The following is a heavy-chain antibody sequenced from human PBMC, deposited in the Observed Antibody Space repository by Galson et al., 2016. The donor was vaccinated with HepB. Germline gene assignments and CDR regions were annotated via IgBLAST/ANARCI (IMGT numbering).Heavy chain of an antibody. CDR2: ISYDGSNK. CDR3: AKARTTTGTTRIPFDI. CDR1: EFTFSSYG. J-gene: IGHJ3*02. D-gene: IGHD1-1*01. V-gene: IGHV3-30*18. Sequence: SLRLSCAASEFTFSSYGMHWVRQAPGKGLEWVAVISYDGSNKYYADSVKGRFTISRDNSKNTLYLQMNSLRADDTAVYYCAKARTTTGTTRIPFDIWGQGTTVTVSS.